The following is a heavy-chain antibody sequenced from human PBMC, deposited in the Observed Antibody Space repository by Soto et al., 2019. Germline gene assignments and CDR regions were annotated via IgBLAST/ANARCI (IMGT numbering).Heavy chain of an antibody. CDR1: GGTFSSYA. CDR2: IIPIFGTA. V-gene: IGHV1-69*13. Sequence: SVKVSCKASGGTFSSYAISWVRQAPGQGLEWMGGIIPIFGTANYAQKFQGRVTITADESTSTAYMELSSLRSEDTAVYYCARAIINVDTAMAPGHWFDPWGQGTLVTV. D-gene: IGHD5-18*01. CDR3: ARAIINVDTAMAPGHWFDP. J-gene: IGHJ5*02.